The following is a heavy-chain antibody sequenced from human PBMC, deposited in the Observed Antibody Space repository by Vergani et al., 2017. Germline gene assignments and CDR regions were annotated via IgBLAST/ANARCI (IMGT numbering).Heavy chain of an antibody. CDR2: INTNNGNP. CDR3: AREHPIFGVVIDLPNLFDP. Sequence: QVQLVQSGSELKKPGASVKVSCKASGYTFTSYAMNWVRQAPGQGLGWMGWINTNNGNPTYAQGFTGRFVFSLDTAVSTAYLPISSLKAEDTAVYYCAREHPIFGVVIDLPNLFDPWGQGTLVTVSS. CDR1: GYTFTSYA. V-gene: IGHV7-4-1*02. J-gene: IGHJ5*02. D-gene: IGHD3-3*01.